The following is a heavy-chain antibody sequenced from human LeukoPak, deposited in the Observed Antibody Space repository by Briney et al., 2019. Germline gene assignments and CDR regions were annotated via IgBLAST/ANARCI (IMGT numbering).Heavy chain of an antibody. Sequence: SETLSLTCTVSGGSISSYYWSWIRQPPGKGLEWIGYIYYSGSSNHNPSLKSRVTISVDTSKNQFSLKLSSVTAADTAVYYCARGDKYYYGSESPPYGMDVWGQGTTVTVSS. CDR2: IYYSGSS. J-gene: IGHJ6*02. CDR1: GGSISSYY. D-gene: IGHD3-10*01. V-gene: IGHV4-59*01. CDR3: ARGDKYYYGSESPPYGMDV.